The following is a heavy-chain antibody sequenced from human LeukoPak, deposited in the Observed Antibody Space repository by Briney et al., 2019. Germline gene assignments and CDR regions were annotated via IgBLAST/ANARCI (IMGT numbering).Heavy chain of an antibody. D-gene: IGHD3-16*01. CDR1: GFTFTDYP. CDR3: ARDQRFAFDY. V-gene: IGHV3-11*05. Sequence: PGGSLRLSCAASGFTFTDYPMSWVRQAPGRGLEWVANIRTSAASAYNTNYADSVQGRVIISRDDAKKTLYLHMNGLRDDDTRVYYCARDQRFAFDYWGQGILVTVSS. J-gene: IGHJ4*02. CDR2: IRTSAASAYNT.